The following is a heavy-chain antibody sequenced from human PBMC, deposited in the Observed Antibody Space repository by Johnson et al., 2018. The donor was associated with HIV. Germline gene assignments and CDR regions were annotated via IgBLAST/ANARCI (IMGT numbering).Heavy chain of an antibody. CDR3: ARDREVGARSGAFDI. CDR2: TSFDESIK. V-gene: IGHV3-30-3*01. D-gene: IGHD1-26*01. J-gene: IGHJ3*02. Sequence: QVQLVESGGGLVQPGGSLRLACVASGFTFNRYGLHWVRQAPGKGLEWVATTSFDESIKYFADSVRGRFTMSRNNAKNSLYLQMNSRRAEDTALYYCARDREVGARSGAFDIWGQGTMVTVSS. CDR1: GFTFNRYG.